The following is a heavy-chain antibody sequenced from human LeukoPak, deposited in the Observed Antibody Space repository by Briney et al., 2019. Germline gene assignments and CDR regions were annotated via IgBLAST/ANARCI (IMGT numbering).Heavy chain of an antibody. CDR1: GFTFSSYA. CDR2: ISGSGGST. CDR3: ARTYGSGSCGAEYFQH. J-gene: IGHJ1*01. Sequence: GGSLRLSCAASGFTFSSYAMSWVRQAPGKGLEWVSAISGSGGSTYYADSVKGRFTISRDNSKNTLYLQMNSLRAEDTAVYYCARTYGSGSCGAEYFQHWGQGTLVTVSS. V-gene: IGHV3-23*01. D-gene: IGHD3-10*01.